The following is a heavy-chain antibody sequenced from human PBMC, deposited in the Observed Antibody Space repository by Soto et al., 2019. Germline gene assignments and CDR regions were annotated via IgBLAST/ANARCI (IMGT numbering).Heavy chain of an antibody. CDR2: IIPNLGIA. CDR1: GGTFSSYT. Sequence: ASVKVSCKASGGTFSSYTISWVRQAPGQGLEWMGRIIPNLGIANYAQKFQGRVTMTTDTSTSTAYMELSSLRSDDTVVYFCARIWARPDGYHNDYWGQGTLVTVSS. CDR3: ARIWARPDGYHNDY. V-gene: IGHV1-69*02. J-gene: IGHJ4*02. D-gene: IGHD3-9*01.